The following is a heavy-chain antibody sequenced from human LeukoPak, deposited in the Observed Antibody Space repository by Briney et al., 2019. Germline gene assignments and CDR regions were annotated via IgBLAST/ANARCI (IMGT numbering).Heavy chain of an antibody. CDR2: IGVDGVST. CDR1: GLTFSSYA. Sequence: GGSLRLSCAASGLTFSSYAMSWVRQAPGMGLEWVSAIGVDGVSTYYADSVKGRFTFSRDNSKNMLYLQMNSLRAEDTAVYYCTTDRLPYSSSWYWDDYWGQGTLVTVSS. D-gene: IGHD6-13*01. V-gene: IGHV3-23*01. CDR3: TTDRLPYSSSWYWDDY. J-gene: IGHJ4*02.